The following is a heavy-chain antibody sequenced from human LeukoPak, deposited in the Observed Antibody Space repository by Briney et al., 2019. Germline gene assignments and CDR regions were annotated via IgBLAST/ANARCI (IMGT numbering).Heavy chain of an antibody. CDR2: MYNNGNT. J-gene: IGHJ4*02. D-gene: IGHD4-17*01. V-gene: IGHV3-53*01. CDR1: GLTVSSKY. CDR3: ARVGGDRVAY. Sequence: GGSLRLSCAASGLTVSSKYMSWDRQAPGKGLEWVSVMYNNGNTHYADSVKGRFTISRDNVKNMLYLQMNSLRPEDTAVYYCARVGGDRVAYWGQGTLVTVSS.